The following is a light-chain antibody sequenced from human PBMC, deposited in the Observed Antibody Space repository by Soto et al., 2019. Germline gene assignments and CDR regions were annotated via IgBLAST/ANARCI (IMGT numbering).Light chain of an antibody. CDR3: QRSYSTPIT. CDR1: QSISSY. V-gene: IGKV1-39*01. Sequence: DIQMTQSPSSLSASVGDRVTITCRASQSISSYLNWYQQKPGKAPKLLIYAASSLQSGVPSRFSGSGSGTDFTLTIISLQPEDFATYYCQRSYSTPITFGQGTRLEIK. J-gene: IGKJ5*01. CDR2: AAS.